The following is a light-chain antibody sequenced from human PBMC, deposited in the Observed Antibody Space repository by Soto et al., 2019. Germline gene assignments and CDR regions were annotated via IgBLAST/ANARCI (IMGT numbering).Light chain of an antibody. J-gene: IGKJ1*01. CDR3: QHRSGWWT. V-gene: IGKV3-11*01. CDR2: DAS. Sequence: TVLTQSPATLSLSPGDRATLSCRASQTISTFLAWYQHKPGQTPRLLIYDASSRAAGVPSRFRGSGSGADFSPTIVSLEPEDSAIYYCQHRSGWWTFGQGTKV. CDR1: QTISTF.